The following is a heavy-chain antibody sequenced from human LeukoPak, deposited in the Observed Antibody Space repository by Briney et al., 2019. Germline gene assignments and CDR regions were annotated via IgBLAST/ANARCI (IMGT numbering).Heavy chain of an antibody. CDR2: IKQDGSDK. CDR3: ATHILFWSGLFDS. V-gene: IGHV3-7*03. Sequence: GGSLRLSCAASGFTFTKYWMIWVRQGPGKGLEWVGNIKQDGSDKNYMDSVKGRSTISRDNSKNTLYLQMDDLRAEDSAVYYCATHILFWSGLFDSWGQGALVSVSS. J-gene: IGHJ4*02. D-gene: IGHD3-3*01. CDR1: GFTFTKYW.